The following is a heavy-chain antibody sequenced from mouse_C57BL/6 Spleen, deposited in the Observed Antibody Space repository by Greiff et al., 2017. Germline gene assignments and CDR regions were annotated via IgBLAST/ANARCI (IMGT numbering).Heavy chain of an antibody. D-gene: IGHD2-4*01. CDR2: IYPGDGDT. CDR1: GYAFSSYW. J-gene: IGHJ2*01. CDR3: ARGVYYDYDAGSYFDY. V-gene: IGHV1-80*01. Sequence: VQLQESGAELVKPGASVKISCKASGYAFSSYWMNWVKQRPGKCLEWIGQIYPGDGDTNYNGKFKGKATLTADKSSSTAYMQLSSLTSEDSAVYFCARGVYYDYDAGSYFDYWGQGTTLTVSS.